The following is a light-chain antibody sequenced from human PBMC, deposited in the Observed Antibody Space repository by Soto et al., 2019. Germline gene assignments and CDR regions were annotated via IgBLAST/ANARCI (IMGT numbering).Light chain of an antibody. V-gene: IGLV3-25*03. Sequence: SYELTQPPSVSVSPGQTARITCSGDALPKQYAYWYQQKPGQAPVLVIYKDSERPSGIPERFSGSSSGTTVTLTISGVQAEYEADYYCQSADSSGTHVFGTGTKVTVL. CDR3: QSADSSGTHV. CDR2: KDS. CDR1: ALPKQY. J-gene: IGLJ1*01.